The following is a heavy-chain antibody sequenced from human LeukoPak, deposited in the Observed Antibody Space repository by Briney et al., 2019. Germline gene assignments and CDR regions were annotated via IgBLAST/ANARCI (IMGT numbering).Heavy chain of an antibody. V-gene: IGHV4-30-2*05. CDR1: GGSISSGGYY. CDR2: IYHSGST. CDR3: ARGGIAVAAPFDY. J-gene: IGHJ4*02. Sequence: SETLSLTCTVSGGSISSGGYYWSWIRQPPGKGLEWIGYIYHSGSTYYNPSLKSRVTISVDTSKNQFSLKLSSVTAADTAVYYCARGGIAVAAPFDYWGQGTLVTVSS. D-gene: IGHD6-19*01.